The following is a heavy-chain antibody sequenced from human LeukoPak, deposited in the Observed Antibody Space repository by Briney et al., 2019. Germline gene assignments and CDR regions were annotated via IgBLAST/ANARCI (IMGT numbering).Heavy chain of an antibody. V-gene: IGHV1-18*01. CDR2: ISAYNGNT. CDR1: GYTFTSYG. J-gene: IGHJ4*02. CDR3: ARGGPAPSSGSYFDY. Sequence: GASVKVSCKASGYTFTSYGISWVRQAPGQGLEWMRWISAYNGNTNYAQKLQGRVTMTTDTSTSTAYMELRSLRSDDTAVYYCARGGPAPSSGSYFDYWGQGTLVTVSS. D-gene: IGHD1-26*01.